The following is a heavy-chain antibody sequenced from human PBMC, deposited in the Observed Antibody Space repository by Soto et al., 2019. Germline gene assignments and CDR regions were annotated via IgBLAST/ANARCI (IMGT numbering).Heavy chain of an antibody. Sequence: PGGSLRLSCAASGFTFSGYWMSWVRQAPGKGLEWVANIKQDGSEKYYVDSVKGRFTISRDNAKNSLYLQMNSLRAEDTAVYYCARDEGGDTAMGAYFDYWGQGTLVTVSS. V-gene: IGHV3-7*03. CDR2: IKQDGSEK. J-gene: IGHJ4*02. D-gene: IGHD5-18*01. CDR1: GFTFSGYW. CDR3: ARDEGGDTAMGAYFDY.